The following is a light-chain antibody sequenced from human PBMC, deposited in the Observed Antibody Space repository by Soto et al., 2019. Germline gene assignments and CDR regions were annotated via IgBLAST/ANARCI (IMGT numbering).Light chain of an antibody. Sequence: QSALTQPASVSGSPGQSVTISCTGTSSDVGGYNYVSWDQQHPGKAHILMISEVSTRPAGVSNRFSGSTAGNTASLTISGLQAEDAADYYFSSYTRIRTGVFGTGTRVTVL. CDR2: EVS. CDR1: SSDVGGYNY. V-gene: IGLV2-14*01. J-gene: IGLJ1*01. CDR3: SSYTRIRTGV.